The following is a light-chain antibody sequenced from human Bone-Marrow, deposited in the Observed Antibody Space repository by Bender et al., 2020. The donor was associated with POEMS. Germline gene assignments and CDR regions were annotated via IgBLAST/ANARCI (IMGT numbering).Light chain of an antibody. V-gene: IGLV1-44*01. CDR3: VAWDDTLNGWV. CDR1: ASNRGTTP. Sequence: QSVLTQPPSASATPGQRVTISPPRSASNRGTTPINWYQQLPGTAPKLIIYNSDQRPSGVPDRFSGSMSGTSASLAISGLHSEDEADYYCVAWDDTLNGWVFGGGTKLTVL. CDR2: NSD. J-gene: IGLJ2*01.